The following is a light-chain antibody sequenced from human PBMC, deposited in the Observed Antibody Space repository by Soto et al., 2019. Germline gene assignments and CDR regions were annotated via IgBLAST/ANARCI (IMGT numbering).Light chain of an antibody. J-gene: IGKJ1*01. CDR2: QAS. CDR3: QQSYSTPPWT. V-gene: IGKV1-5*03. Sequence: DIQMTQSPSTLSASVGDRVTTTSRASQSISRWLAWYQQKPGKAPKLLIYQASTLEAGVPSRFSGTGSGTEFTLTISSLQPEDFATYFCQQSYSTPPWTFGQGTKVDIK. CDR1: QSISRW.